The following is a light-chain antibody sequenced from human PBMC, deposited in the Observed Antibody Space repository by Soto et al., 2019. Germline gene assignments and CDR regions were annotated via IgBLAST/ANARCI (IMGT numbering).Light chain of an antibody. V-gene: IGLV1-40*01. CDR2: GNS. CDR3: KSYDSSLSGFVV. CDR1: SSNIGAGYD. Sequence: QSVLTQPPSVSVAPGQRVTISCTGSSSNIGAGYDVHWYQQLPGTAPKLLIYGNSNRPSGVPDRFSGSKSGTSASLAITGLQAEDEADYYCKSYDSSLSGFVVFGGGTKLTVL. J-gene: IGLJ2*01.